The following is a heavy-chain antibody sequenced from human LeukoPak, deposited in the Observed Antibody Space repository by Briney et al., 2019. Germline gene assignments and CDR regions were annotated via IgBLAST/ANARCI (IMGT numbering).Heavy chain of an antibody. CDR1: GGSFSGYY. CDR3: ARRGYYYGSGSPNWFDP. J-gene: IGHJ5*02. Sequence: LETLSPTCAVYGGSFSGYYWSWIRQPPGKGLEWIGEINHSGSTNYNPSLESRVTISVDTSKNQFSLKLSSVTAADTAVYYCARRGYYYGSGSPNWFDPWGQGTLVTVSS. D-gene: IGHD3-10*01. V-gene: IGHV4-34*01. CDR2: INHSGST.